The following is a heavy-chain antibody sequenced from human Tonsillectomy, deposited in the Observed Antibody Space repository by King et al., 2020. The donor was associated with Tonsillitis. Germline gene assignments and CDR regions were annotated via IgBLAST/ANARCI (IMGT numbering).Heavy chain of an antibody. V-gene: IGHV3-30*02. Sequence: QLVQSGGGVVQPGGSLRLSCAASGFTFSSYGMHWVRQAPGKGLEWVAFIRYDGSNKYYADSVKGRFTISRDNSKNTLYLQMTSLRAEDTAVYYCGKVDDSGSYYRVYYYYYGMDVWGQGTTVTVSS. CDR3: GKVDDSGSYYRVYYYYYGMDV. CDR1: GFTFSSYG. CDR2: IRYDGSNK. D-gene: IGHD1-26*01. J-gene: IGHJ6*02.